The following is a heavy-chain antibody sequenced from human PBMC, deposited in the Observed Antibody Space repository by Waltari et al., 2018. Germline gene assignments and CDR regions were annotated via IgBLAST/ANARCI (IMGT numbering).Heavy chain of an antibody. CDR3: AKPIAVPGKISGWAYGMDV. Sequence: EVQLVESGGGLVQPGGSLRLSCAASGFTFSNYAITWVRQAPGKGLEWVSSITSSGAITYADSVRCRFTISRDNSKNTLYLQMNSLRAEDTAVYYCAKPIAVPGKISGWAYGMDVWGQGTTVTVSS. D-gene: IGHD6-19*01. CDR1: GFTFSNYA. CDR2: ITSSGAIT. J-gene: IGHJ6*02. V-gene: IGHV3-23*04.